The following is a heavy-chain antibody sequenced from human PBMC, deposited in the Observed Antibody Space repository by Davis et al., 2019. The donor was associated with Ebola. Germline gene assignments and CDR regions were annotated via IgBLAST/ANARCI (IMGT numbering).Heavy chain of an antibody. CDR3: ARLVYYYGMDV. CDR1: GGSISSYY. Sequence: SETLSLTCTVSGGSISSYYWSWIRQPPGKGLEWIGYIYYSGSTNYNPSLKSRVTISVDTSKNQFSLKLSSVTAADTAVYYCARLVYYYGMDVWGRGTTVTVSS. CDR2: IYYSGST. J-gene: IGHJ6*02. V-gene: IGHV4-59*08.